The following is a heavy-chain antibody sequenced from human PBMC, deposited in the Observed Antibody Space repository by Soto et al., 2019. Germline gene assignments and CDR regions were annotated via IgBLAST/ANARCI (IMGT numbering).Heavy chain of an antibody. D-gene: IGHD3-22*01. CDR1: CYSFTSCV. J-gene: IGHJ3*02. CDR3: ARDLQHLYDSSGYYGDAFDI. Sequence: GASMDVSCKASCYSFTSCVSIWVRQAPGQGLELMGWISAYNGNTNYAQKLQGRVTMTTDTSTSTAYMELRSLRSDDTAVYYCARDLQHLYDSSGYYGDAFDIWGQGTMVTVSS. CDR2: ISAYNGNT. V-gene: IGHV1-18*01.